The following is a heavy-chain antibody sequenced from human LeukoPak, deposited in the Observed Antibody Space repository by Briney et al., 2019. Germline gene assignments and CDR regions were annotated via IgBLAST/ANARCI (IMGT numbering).Heavy chain of an antibody. CDR3: ARGTRGSDSSFDF. CDR2: IYYSGST. V-gene: IGHV4-39*07. Sequence: SETLSLTCTVSGDSSDNNGFYWGWIRQPPGKGLEWIGNIYYSGSTYYNPSLKSRVTTSVDTSKNQFSLKLSSVTAADTAVYYCARGTRGSDSSFDFWGQGTLVTVSS. J-gene: IGHJ4*02. D-gene: IGHD1-1*01. CDR1: GDSSDNNGFY.